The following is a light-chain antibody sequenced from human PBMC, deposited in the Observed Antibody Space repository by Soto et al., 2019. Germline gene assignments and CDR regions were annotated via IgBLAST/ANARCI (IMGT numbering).Light chain of an antibody. CDR3: QQFNNWPST. J-gene: IGKJ1*01. CDR2: GAS. Sequence: EIVLTQSPATLSVSPGERATLSCSASQSVSSNLAWYQQKPPQPPRLLIYGASTRATGIPARFSGSGSGTEFTLTISSLQSEDCAVYYCQQFNNWPSTFGQGTKVEIK. V-gene: IGKV3-15*01. CDR1: QSVSSN.